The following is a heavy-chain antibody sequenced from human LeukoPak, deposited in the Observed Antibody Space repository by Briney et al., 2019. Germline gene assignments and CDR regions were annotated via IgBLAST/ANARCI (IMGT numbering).Heavy chain of an antibody. CDR2: IGTSGNPI. J-gene: IGHJ4*02. V-gene: IGHV3-48*01. Sequence: AGGSLTLSCTASGLTFSGYIMNCVRQAPGKGLEWVSFIGTSGNPIYYADSVKGRFTVSRDNHKNSLYLQINSLSAEDTGVYYCARDKWLDCWGQGTLVTVSS. CDR3: ARDKWLDC. CDR1: GLTFSGYI. D-gene: IGHD5-12*01.